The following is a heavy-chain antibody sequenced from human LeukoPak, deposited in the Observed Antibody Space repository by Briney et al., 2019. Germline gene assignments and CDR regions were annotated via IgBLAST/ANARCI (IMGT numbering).Heavy chain of an antibody. D-gene: IGHD6-13*01. CDR3: ARVIRAAPGKGYFDY. CDR2: ISGSGGST. CDR1: GFIFSTYA. V-gene: IGHV3-23*01. Sequence: PGGSLRLSCATSGFIFSTYALSWVRQAPGKGLEWASSISGSGGSTYHADSVKGRFTISRDSSKNTLYVQMNSLRAEDTAIYYCARVIRAAPGKGYFDYWGQGTLVTVSS. J-gene: IGHJ4*02.